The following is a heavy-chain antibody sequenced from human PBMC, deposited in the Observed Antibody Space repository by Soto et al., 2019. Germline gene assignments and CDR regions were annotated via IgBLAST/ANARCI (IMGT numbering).Heavy chain of an antibody. CDR2: IYSGGST. D-gene: IGHD3-9*01. Sequence: EVQLVETGGGLIQPGGSLRLSCAASGFTVSSNYMSWVRQAPGKGLEWVSVIYSGGSTYYADSVKGRFTISRDNSKNTLYLQMNSLRAEDTAVYYCARVGTFDWFIDDAFEIWGQGTMVTVSS. J-gene: IGHJ3*02. CDR1: GFTVSSNY. V-gene: IGHV3-53*02. CDR3: ARVGTFDWFIDDAFEI.